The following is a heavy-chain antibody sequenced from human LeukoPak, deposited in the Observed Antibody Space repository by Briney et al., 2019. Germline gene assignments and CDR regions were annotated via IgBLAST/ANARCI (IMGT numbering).Heavy chain of an antibody. V-gene: IGHV4-39*01. CDR3: ARGRPYSGGYHLDY. CDR1: GDSTSSDRYY. CDR2: IYYSGST. J-gene: IGHJ4*02. D-gene: IGHD1-26*01. Sequence: SETLSLTCTVSGDSTSSDRYYGGWVRQPPGKGLEWIGNIYYSGSTYYNPPLKSRVTMSVDTSKNQFFLKLNSVTAADTDVYYCARGRPYSGGYHLDYWGQGTLVTVSA.